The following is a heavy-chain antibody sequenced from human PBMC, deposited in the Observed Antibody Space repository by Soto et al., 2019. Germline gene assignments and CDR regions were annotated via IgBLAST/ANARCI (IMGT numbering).Heavy chain of an antibody. V-gene: IGHV3-7*01. CDR2: IKHDGGEE. CDR1: GFTFSSFW. CDR3: ARDSAITAAPHDD. D-gene: IGHD6-13*01. J-gene: IGHJ4*02. Sequence: PGGSLRLSCAASGFTFSSFWMSWVRQAPGKGLEWVASIKHDGGEEYYLDSVKGRVTISRDNAQNSLYLQMYYLRADDTAVYHCARDSAITAAPHDDWGLGTLVTVSS.